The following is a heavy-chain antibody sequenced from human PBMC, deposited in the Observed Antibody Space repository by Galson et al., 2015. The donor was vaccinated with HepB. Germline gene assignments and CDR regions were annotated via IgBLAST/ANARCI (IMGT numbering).Heavy chain of an antibody. V-gene: IGHV5-51*01. CDR2: IYPGDSDT. CDR1: GYSFTSYW. Sequence: QSGAEVKKPGESLKISCKGSGYSFTSYWIGWVRQMPGKGLEWMGIIYPGDSDTRYSPSFQGPVTISADKSISTAYLQWSSLKASDTAMYYCARHSQDCSGGSCNLGWFGPWGQGTLVTVSS. D-gene: IGHD2-15*01. CDR3: ARHSQDCSGGSCNLGWFGP. J-gene: IGHJ5*02.